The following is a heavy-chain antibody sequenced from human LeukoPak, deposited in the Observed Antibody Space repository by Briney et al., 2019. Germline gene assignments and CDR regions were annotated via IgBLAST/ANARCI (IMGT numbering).Heavy chain of an antibody. Sequence: GGSLRLSCAASGFTVSSNYMSWVRQAPGKGLEWVSVIYSGGSTYYADSVKGRFTFSRDNSKNTLYLQMNSLRAEDTAVYYCARVATTGSGGYWGQGTLVTVSS. CDR3: ARVATTGSGGY. D-gene: IGHD4-17*01. CDR1: GFTVSSNY. CDR2: IYSGGST. V-gene: IGHV3-66*01. J-gene: IGHJ4*02.